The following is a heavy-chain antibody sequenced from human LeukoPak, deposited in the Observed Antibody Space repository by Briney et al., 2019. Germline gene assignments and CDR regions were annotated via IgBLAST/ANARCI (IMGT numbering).Heavy chain of an antibody. CDR3: ARWSVQYYYDSTYYYYGMDV. J-gene: IGHJ6*02. D-gene: IGHD3-22*01. CDR1: GYTFTSYY. CDR2: INPSGGST. V-gene: IGHV1-46*01. Sequence: GASVKVSCKASGYTFTSYYMHWVRQAPGQGLEWMGIINPSGGSTSYAQKFQGRVTMTTDTSTSTAYMELRSLRSDDTAVYYCARWSVQYYYDSTYYYYGMDVWGQGTTVTVSS.